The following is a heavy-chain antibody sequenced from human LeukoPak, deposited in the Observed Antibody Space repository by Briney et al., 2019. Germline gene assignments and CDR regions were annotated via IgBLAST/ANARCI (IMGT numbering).Heavy chain of an antibody. D-gene: IGHD2-15*01. Sequence: KTSETLSLTCTVSGGSVSSGSYYWSWIRQPPGKGLEWIGYIYYSGSTNYNPSLKSRVTISVDTSKNQFSLKLSSVTAADTAVYYCASRYCSGGSCFFSALFDYWGQGTLVTVSS. CDR3: ASRYCSGGSCFFSALFDY. V-gene: IGHV4-61*01. CDR2: IYYSGST. CDR1: GGSVSSGSYY. J-gene: IGHJ4*02.